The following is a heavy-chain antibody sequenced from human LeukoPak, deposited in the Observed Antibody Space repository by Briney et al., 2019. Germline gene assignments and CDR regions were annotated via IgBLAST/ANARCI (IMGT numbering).Heavy chain of an antibody. J-gene: IGHJ3*02. CDR3: ARGQYKLDAFDI. CDR1: GFTFSDYS. V-gene: IGHV3-21*01. D-gene: IGHD1-14*01. CDR2: TTSNSKYI. Sequence: GGSLRLSCAASGFTFSDYSMNWVRQAPGKGLEWVSSTTSNSKYIEYGDSVKGRFTLSRDNAKISLYLQMNSLRAEDTAVYYCARGQYKLDAFDIWGQGTMVTVSS.